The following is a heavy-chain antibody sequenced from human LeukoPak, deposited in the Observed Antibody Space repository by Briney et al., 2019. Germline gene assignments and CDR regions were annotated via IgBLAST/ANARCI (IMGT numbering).Heavy chain of an antibody. J-gene: IGHJ6*04. V-gene: IGHV4-31*03. CDR1: GGSISSGGYY. Sequence: SQTLSLTCTVSGGSISSGGYYWSWIRQHPGKGLEGIGYIYYSGSTYYNPSLKSRVTISVDTSKNQFSLKLSSVTAADTAVYYCARDLGYMVRGVHYGMDVWGKGTTVTVSS. D-gene: IGHD3-10*01. CDR3: ARDLGYMVRGVHYGMDV. CDR2: IYYSGST.